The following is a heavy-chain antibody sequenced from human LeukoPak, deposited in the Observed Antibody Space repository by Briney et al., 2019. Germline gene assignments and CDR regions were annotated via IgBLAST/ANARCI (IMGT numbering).Heavy chain of an antibody. D-gene: IGHD3-22*01. V-gene: IGHV3-7*03. CDR1: GFSFSDHW. Sequence: GGSLRLSCVASGFSFSDHWMNWFRQAPGKGLEWVATIKKDGSEQYYVDSVKGRFTISRDNAKNSLYLQMNSLRAEDTALYYCAKDINSGYYDSSGYYYTYFDYWGQGTLVTVSS. CDR2: IKKDGSEQ. CDR3: AKDINSGYYDSSGYYYTYFDY. J-gene: IGHJ4*02.